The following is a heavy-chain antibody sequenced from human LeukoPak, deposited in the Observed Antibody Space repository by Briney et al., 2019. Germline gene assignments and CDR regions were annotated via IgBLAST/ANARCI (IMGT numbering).Heavy chain of an antibody. CDR3: AKDWSNYYDSSVYFDY. J-gene: IGHJ4*02. CDR1: GFTFSSYA. V-gene: IGHV3-23*01. Sequence: PGGSLRLSCAASGFTFSSYAMSWVRQAPGKGLEWVSAISGSGGSTYYADSVKGRFTISRDNSKNTLYLQMNSLRAEDTAVYYCAKDWSNYYDSSVYFDYWGQGTLVTVSS. CDR2: ISGSGGST. D-gene: IGHD3-22*01.